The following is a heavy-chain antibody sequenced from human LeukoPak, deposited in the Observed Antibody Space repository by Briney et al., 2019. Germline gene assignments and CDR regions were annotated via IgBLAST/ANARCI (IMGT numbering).Heavy chain of an antibody. D-gene: IGHD1-1*01. J-gene: IGHJ4*02. Sequence: GGSLRLSCAASGFSFSSCAMTWVREAPGKGLEWVSAITGGGGSTTYYADSVKGRFTISADNSKNTLYLQMHSLRAEDTAIYYCATGRVGGWNGGDCWGQGTLVTVSS. V-gene: IGHV3-23*01. CDR3: ATGRVGGWNGGDC. CDR2: ITGGGGSTT. CDR1: GFSFSSCA.